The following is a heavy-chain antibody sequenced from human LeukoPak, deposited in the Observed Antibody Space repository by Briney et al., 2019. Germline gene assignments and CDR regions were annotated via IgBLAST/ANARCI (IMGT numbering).Heavy chain of an antibody. V-gene: IGHV1-18*01. Sequence: ASVKVSCKASGYTFTSYGISWVRQAPGQGLEWMGWISAYNGNTNYAQKLQGRVTMTTDTSTSTAYMELRSLRSDDTAVYYCARDPYYYGSNAFDIWGQGTMVTVSS. CDR2: ISAYNGNT. CDR1: GYTFTSYG. D-gene: IGHD3-10*01. CDR3: ARDPYYYGSNAFDI. J-gene: IGHJ3*02.